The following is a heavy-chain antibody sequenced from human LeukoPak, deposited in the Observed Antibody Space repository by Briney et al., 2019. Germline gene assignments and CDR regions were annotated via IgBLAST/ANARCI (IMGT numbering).Heavy chain of an antibody. CDR2: ISGGGGST. V-gene: IGHV3-23*01. J-gene: IGHJ4*02. D-gene: IGHD1-26*01. CDR3: AKAGTNYYFDY. Sequence: PGGSLRLSCAASGFTFSSYAMTCVRQAPGKGLEWVSAISGGGGSTYYADSVKGRFTISRDNSNNTVYLQMNSLRAEDTAVYYCAKAGTNYYFDYWGQGTLVTVSS. CDR1: GFTFSSYA.